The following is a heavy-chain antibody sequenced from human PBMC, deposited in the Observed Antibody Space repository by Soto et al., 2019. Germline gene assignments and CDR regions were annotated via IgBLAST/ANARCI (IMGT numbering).Heavy chain of an antibody. D-gene: IGHD3-3*01. Sequence: QVQLQESGPGLVKPSGTLSLTCAVSGGSISSSNWWSWVRQPPGKGLAWIGEIYHSGSTNYNPSLKSRVTIPVDKSKNQVSLKLSSVTAADTAVYDCARDRGGITIFGVVIQDAFDIWGQGTMVTVSS. CDR2: IYHSGST. J-gene: IGHJ3*02. V-gene: IGHV4-4*02. CDR3: ARDRGGITIFGVVIQDAFDI. CDR1: GGSISSSNW.